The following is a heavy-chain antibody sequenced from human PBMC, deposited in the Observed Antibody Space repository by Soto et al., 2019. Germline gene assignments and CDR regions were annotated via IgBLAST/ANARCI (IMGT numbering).Heavy chain of an antibody. D-gene: IGHD3-10*01. V-gene: IGHV3-23*01. J-gene: IGHJ5*02. CDR3: AKGLSGSGAYNGFDP. CDR2: IGGSGHST. CDR1: RFAFSSYA. Sequence: EVQLLESGGGLVQPGGSLRLSCATSRFAFSSYAMSWVRQAPGKGLEWVSAIGGSGHSTFYADSVRGRFTISRDNSKNTLYLQMDCLRAEDTAFYYCAKGLSGSGAYNGFDPWGQGSLVTVSS.